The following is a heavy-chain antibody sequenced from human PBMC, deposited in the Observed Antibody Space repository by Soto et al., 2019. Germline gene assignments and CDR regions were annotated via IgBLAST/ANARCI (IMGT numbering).Heavy chain of an antibody. J-gene: IGHJ5*02. CDR2: IYYSGST. CDR1: GGSISSYC. D-gene: IGHD2-2*02. CDR3: ARAPGDCSSTSCYSGNWFDP. Sequence: PSETLSLTCTVSGGSISSYCWSWIRQPPGKGLEWIGYIYYSGSTNYNPSLKSRVTISVDTSKNQFSLKLSSVTAADTAVYYCARAPGDCSSTSCYSGNWFDPWGQGTLVTVSS. V-gene: IGHV4-59*01.